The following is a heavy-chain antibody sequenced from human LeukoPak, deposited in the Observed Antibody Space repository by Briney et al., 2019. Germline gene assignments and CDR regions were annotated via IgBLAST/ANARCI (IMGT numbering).Heavy chain of an antibody. D-gene: IGHD2-2*01. CDR3: TSLEDYCSSTSCYAIDY. CDR2: IRSKANSYAT. CDR1: GFTFSGSA. Sequence: GGSLRLSCAASGFTFSGSAMHWVRQASGKGLEWVGRIRSKANSYATAYAASVKGRFTISRDDSKNTAYLQMNSLKTEDTAVYYCTSLEDYCSSTSCYAIDYWGQGTLVTVSS. V-gene: IGHV3-73*01. J-gene: IGHJ4*02.